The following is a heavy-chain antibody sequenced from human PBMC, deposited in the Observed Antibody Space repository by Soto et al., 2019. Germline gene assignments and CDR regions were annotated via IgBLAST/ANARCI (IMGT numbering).Heavy chain of an antibody. Sequence: SVKATCKVSGYTLKELSMHWVQQATGKGLEWMGGFDPEDGETIYAQKFQGRVTMTEDTSTDTAYMELSSLRSEDTAVYYCATQAGHCTNGVCYTFAYYYMDVWGKGTTVTVSS. V-gene: IGHV1-24*01. J-gene: IGHJ6*03. CDR2: FDPEDGET. CDR3: ATQAGHCTNGVCYTFAYYYMDV. CDR1: GYTLKELS. D-gene: IGHD2-8*01.